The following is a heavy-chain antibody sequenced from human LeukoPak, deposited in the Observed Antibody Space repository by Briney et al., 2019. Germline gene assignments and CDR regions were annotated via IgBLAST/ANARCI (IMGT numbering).Heavy chain of an antibody. Sequence: SETLSLTCTVSGFSISSDYYWGWIRQPPGKGLEWLGSVSHSGITYYNSSLNSRVTISVDTSNNQFSLKVNSVTAADTAVYYCARRGYYGSGSHAFDIWGQGTMVTVSS. CDR1: GFSISSDYY. J-gene: IGHJ3*02. CDR3: ARRGYYGSGSHAFDI. D-gene: IGHD3-10*01. V-gene: IGHV4-38-2*02. CDR2: VSHSGIT.